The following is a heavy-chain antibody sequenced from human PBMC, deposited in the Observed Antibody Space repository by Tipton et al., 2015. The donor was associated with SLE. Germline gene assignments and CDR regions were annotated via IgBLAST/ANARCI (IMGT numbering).Heavy chain of an antibody. J-gene: IGHJ4*02. Sequence: SLRLSCAASGFTFSSYAMHWVRQAPGKGLEWVAVISYDGSNKYYADSVKGRFTISRDNSKNTLYLQMNSLRAEDTAVYYCARSPPLDSADFWGQGTLVTVSS. V-gene: IGHV3-30*04. CDR2: ISYDGSNK. CDR1: GFTFSSYA. CDR3: ARSPPLDSADF. D-gene: IGHD2-21*01.